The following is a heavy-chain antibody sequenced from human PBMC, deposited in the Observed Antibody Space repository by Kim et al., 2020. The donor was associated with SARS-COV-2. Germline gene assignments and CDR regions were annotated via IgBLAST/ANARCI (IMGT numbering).Heavy chain of an antibody. J-gene: IGHJ4*02. CDR3: AKAGNWSPFED. D-gene: IGHD1-1*01. CDR1: GFTLSNYG. CDR2: FSSRGDNT. V-gene: IGHV3-23*01. Sequence: GGSLRLSCAASGFTLSNYGMSWVRQAPGKGLEWVSTFSSRGDNTFYADSVKGRFTISRDISKNTLYLQINSLRAEDTAIYFCAKAGNWSPFEDWGQETLVTVSS.